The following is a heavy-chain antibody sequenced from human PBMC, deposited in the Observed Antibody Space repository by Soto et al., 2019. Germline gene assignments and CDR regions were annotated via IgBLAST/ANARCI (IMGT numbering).Heavy chain of an antibody. CDR2: YDPAEDET. CDR1: GDTLRESY. D-gene: IGHD2-21*02. J-gene: IGHJ1*01. Sequence: VDSGKVSGKVSGDTLRESYLHGVRQAPGKGLKWLAVYDPAEDETLYAHSRKGTITVTEDTAAVTAYMELRGLTFDDSDVYYCAKWDPLCAEVTGISFSFWCQGSQDTVS. CDR3: AKWDPLCAEVTGISFSF. V-gene: IGHV1-24*01.